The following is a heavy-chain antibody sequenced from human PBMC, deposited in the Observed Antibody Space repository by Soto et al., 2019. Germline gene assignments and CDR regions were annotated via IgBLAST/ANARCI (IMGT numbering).Heavy chain of an antibody. CDR2: IYYSGST. Sequence: QVQLQESGPGLVKPSETLSLTCTVSGGSISTSYWSWIRQPPGKGLEWIAYIYYSGSTNYNPSLKSRVTISVDTSKNQISLKLSSVTAADTAVYYCARDDLRDAFDIWGQGTMVTVSS. V-gene: IGHV4-59*01. D-gene: IGHD3-3*01. CDR1: GGSISTSY. J-gene: IGHJ3*02. CDR3: ARDDLRDAFDI.